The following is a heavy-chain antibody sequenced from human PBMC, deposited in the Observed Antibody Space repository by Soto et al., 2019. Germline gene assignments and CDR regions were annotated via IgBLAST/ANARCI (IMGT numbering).Heavy chain of an antibody. J-gene: IGHJ3*02. D-gene: IGHD3-3*01. CDR3: ARLLRFLEWSAIGNDAFDI. Sequence: PSETLSLTCTVSGGSISSYYWSWIRQPPGKGLEWIGYIYYSGSTNYNPSLKSRVTISVDTSKNQFSLKLSSVTAADTAVYYCARLLRFLEWSAIGNDAFDIWGQGTMVTVSS. CDR2: IYYSGST. CDR1: GGSISSYY. V-gene: IGHV4-59*08.